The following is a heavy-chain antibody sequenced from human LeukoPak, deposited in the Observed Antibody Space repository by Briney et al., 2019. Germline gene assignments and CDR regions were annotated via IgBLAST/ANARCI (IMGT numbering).Heavy chain of an antibody. D-gene: IGHD1-14*01. CDR2: IYHSGST. Sequence: SETLSLTCTVSGYSISSGYYWGWIRQPPGKGLEWIGSIYHSGSTYYNPSLKSRVTISLETSKTQFSLRVSSVTAADTAVYYCVRDRGNHVTDHWGQGTLVTVSS. J-gene: IGHJ4*02. CDR1: GYSISSGYY. CDR3: VRDRGNHVTDH. V-gene: IGHV4-38-2*02.